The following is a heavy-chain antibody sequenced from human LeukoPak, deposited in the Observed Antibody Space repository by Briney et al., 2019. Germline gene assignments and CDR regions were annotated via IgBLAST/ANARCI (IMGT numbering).Heavy chain of an antibody. J-gene: IGHJ6*02. CDR1: GFTVSSNY. CDR3: ATIYGYGPTYYYYGMDV. D-gene: IGHD5-18*01. CDR2: IYSGGST. Sequence: PGGSLRLSCAASGFTVSSNYMSWVRQAPGKGLEWVSVIYSGGSTYYADSVKGRFTISRDNSKNTLYLQMNSLRAEDTAVYYCATIYGYGPTYYYYGMDVWGQGTTVTVSS. V-gene: IGHV3-66*01.